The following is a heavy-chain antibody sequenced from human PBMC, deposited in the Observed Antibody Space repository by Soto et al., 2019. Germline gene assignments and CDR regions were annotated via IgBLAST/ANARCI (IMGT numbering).Heavy chain of an antibody. V-gene: IGHV4-39*01. J-gene: IGHJ4*02. CDR2: IYYSGST. D-gene: IGHD6-19*01. Sequence: PSETLSLTCTVSVGSISSSSYYWGWIRQPPGKGLEWIGSIYYSGSTYYNPSLKSRVTISVDTSKNQFSLKLSSVTAADTAVYYCAIRHLKHYSSGWYGLYYFDYWGQGTLVTVSS. CDR1: VGSISSSSYY. CDR3: AIRHLKHYSSGWYGLYYFDY.